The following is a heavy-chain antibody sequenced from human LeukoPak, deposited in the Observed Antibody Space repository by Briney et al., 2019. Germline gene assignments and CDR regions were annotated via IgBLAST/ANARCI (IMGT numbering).Heavy chain of an antibody. J-gene: IGHJ3*02. V-gene: IGHV3-23*01. Sequence: PGGSLRLSCAASGLTISSSGMSWVRQAPGKGLEWVSAISGSGDRTHYADSVRGRFTISRDTSKDTLYLQMNSLRADDTAVYYCARDGFNDRSGDNDGFDMWGQGTMVTRSS. CDR3: ARDGFNDRSGDNDGFDM. CDR1: GLTISSSG. CDR2: ISGSGDRT. D-gene: IGHD1-1*01.